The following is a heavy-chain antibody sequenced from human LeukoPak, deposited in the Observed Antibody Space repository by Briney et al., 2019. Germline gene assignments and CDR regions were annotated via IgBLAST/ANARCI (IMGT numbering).Heavy chain of an antibody. CDR2: INHSGST. CDR3: ARRRVVVVAATVPSLKRYWYFDL. CDR1: GGSISSNY. V-gene: IGHV4-34*01. D-gene: IGHD2-15*01. Sequence: PSETLSLTCTVSGGSISSNYWSWIRQPAGKGLEWIGEINHSGSTNYNPSLKSRVTISVDTSKNQFSLKLSSVTAADTAVYYCARRRVVVVAATVPSLKRYWYFDLWGRGTLVTVSS. J-gene: IGHJ2*01.